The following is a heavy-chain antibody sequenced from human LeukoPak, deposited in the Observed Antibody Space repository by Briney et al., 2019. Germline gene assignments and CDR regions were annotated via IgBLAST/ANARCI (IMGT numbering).Heavy chain of an antibody. Sequence: SGPTLVKPTQTLTLTSTFSGFSLSTSRVGVGWIRQPPGKALEWLALIYWDDDKRYSPSLKSRLTITKDTSKNQVVLTMTNMDPVDTATYYCAHSGYSGYDSGYYYYGMDVWGKGTTVTVSS. V-gene: IGHV2-5*02. CDR2: IYWDDDK. CDR3: AHSGYSGYDSGYYYYGMDV. D-gene: IGHD5-12*01. J-gene: IGHJ6*04. CDR1: GFSLSTSRVG.